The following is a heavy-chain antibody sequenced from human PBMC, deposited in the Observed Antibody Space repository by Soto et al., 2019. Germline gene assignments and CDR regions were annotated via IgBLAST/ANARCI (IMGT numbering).Heavy chain of an antibody. Sequence: GGSLRLSCAASGFTFSSYEMNWVRQAPGKGLEWVSYISRSGSTIYHADSVKGRFTISRDNAKNSLYLQMNSLRAEDTALYYCVRDITMFRGVITDYWGQGTLVTVSS. V-gene: IGHV3-48*03. CDR2: ISRSGSTI. D-gene: IGHD3-10*01. J-gene: IGHJ4*02. CDR1: GFTFSSYE. CDR3: VRDITMFRGVITDY.